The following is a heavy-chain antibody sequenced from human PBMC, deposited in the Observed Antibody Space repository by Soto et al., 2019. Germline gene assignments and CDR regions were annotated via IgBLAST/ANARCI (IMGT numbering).Heavy chain of an antibody. CDR1: GGCSSSCGYC. CDR2: IYYSGSK. CDR3: ARDRQQRNYYYGMDV. D-gene: IGHD6-13*01. V-gene: IGHV4-30-4*01. Sequence: SETLSLTCTVSGGCSSSCGYCWIWIRHPPGKGLGWIAYIYYSGSKYYNPSLKSRVTISVDTSKNQFSLKLSPVTAADTAVYYCARDRQQRNYYYGMDVSGQGTTVTVSS. J-gene: IGHJ6*02.